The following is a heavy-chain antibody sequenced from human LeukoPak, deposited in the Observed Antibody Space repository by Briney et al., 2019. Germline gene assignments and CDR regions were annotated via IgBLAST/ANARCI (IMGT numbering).Heavy chain of an antibody. CDR1: GGSITSSSYC. CDR2: IYSSGST. CDR3: ARLPVVVVPAWFDP. Sequence: SETLSLTCSVSGGSITSSSYCWSWIRQPPWKRLEWVGSIYSSGSTYYNPSLKSRVTISVDTSRNHFSLKLSSVTAADTAVYYCARLPVVVVPAWFDPWGQGTLVTVSS. V-gene: IGHV4-39*02. D-gene: IGHD2-15*01. J-gene: IGHJ5*02.